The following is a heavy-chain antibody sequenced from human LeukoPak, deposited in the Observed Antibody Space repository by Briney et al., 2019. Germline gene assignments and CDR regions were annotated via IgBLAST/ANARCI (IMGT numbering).Heavy chain of an antibody. CDR3: ARDNHPYGDYSGGYFDY. CDR2: INPSGGST. J-gene: IGHJ4*02. D-gene: IGHD4-17*01. Sequence: GASVKVSCKASGYTFTSYYMHWVRQAPGQGLEWMGIINPSGGSTSYAQKFQGRVTMTRDTSTSTVYMEPSSLRSEDTAVYYCARDNHPYGDYSGGYFDYWGQGTLVTVSS. V-gene: IGHV1-46*01. CDR1: GYTFTSYY.